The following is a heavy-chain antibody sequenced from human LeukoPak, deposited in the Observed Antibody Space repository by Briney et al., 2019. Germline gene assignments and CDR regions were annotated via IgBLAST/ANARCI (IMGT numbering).Heavy chain of an antibody. D-gene: IGHD3-3*01. CDR1: GFIFTGCF. CDR3: ATDRGWRTSGYYLYYFEY. Sequence: PGGSLRLSCAASGFIFTGCFMSWVRQAPGKGLEWVASIKHDGSEKYYVDSVRGRFTISRDNTKNLLYLQMSSLRAEDTAVYYCATDRGWRTSGYYLYYFEYWGQGTLVTFSS. J-gene: IGHJ4*02. CDR2: IKHDGSEK. V-gene: IGHV3-7*01.